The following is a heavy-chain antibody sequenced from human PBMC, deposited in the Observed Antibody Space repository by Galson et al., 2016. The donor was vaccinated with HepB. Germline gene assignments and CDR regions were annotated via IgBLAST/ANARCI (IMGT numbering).Heavy chain of an antibody. D-gene: IGHD2-21*01. V-gene: IGHV3-53*01. CDR1: GFIVSTNY. Sequence: SLRLSCAASGFIVSTNYMTWVRQAPGKGLEWVSIIYSSGDTYYADSVQGRFTISRDNSKNTLYLQMNSLRVEDTAVYYCASSVPLGDWGQGTLVTVSS. CDR2: IYSSGDT. J-gene: IGHJ4*02. CDR3: ASSVPLGD.